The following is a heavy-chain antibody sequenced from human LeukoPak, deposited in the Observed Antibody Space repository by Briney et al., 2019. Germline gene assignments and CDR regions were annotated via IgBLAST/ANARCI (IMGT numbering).Heavy chain of an antibody. CDR3: AKAGYCSGGSCYLDY. D-gene: IGHD2-15*01. CDR2: ISWNSGSI. CDR1: GFTFDDYA. V-gene: IGHV3-9*03. J-gene: IGHJ4*02. Sequence: GGSLRLSCAASGFTFDDYAMRWVRQAPGKGLEWVSDISWNSGSIGYADSVKGRFTISSDNAKNSLYLPMNSLRAEDMAWYYWAKAGYCSGGSCYLDYWGQGTLVTVSS.